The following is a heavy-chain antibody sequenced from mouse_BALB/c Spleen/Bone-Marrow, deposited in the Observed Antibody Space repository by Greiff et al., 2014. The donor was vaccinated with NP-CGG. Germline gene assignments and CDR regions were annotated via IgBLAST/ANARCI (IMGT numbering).Heavy chain of an antibody. J-gene: IGHJ3*01. CDR2: IYPGDDDT. D-gene: IGHD1-1*01. V-gene: IGHV1-80*01. Sequence: QVQLQQSGAELVRPGSSVKISCKASGYVFSRSWMNWVKQRPGQGLEWIGQIYPGDDDTNYSGKFKGRATLTADKSSGTAYMQLSSLTSEDSAVYFCAGSTPLAYWGQGTLVTVSA. CDR3: AGSTPLAY. CDR1: GYVFSRSW.